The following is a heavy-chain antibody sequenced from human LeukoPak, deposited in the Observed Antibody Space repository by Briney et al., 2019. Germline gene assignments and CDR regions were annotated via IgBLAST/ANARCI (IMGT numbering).Heavy chain of an antibody. CDR2: IKQDGSEK. V-gene: IGHV3-7*01. CDR1: GFTFSSYW. J-gene: IGHJ6*02. CDR3: ARDHVLSSSHITGTSLYGMDV. D-gene: IGHD1-20*01. Sequence: GGSLRLSCAASGFTFSSYWMSWVRQAPGKGLEWVANIKQDGSEKYYVDSVKGRFTISRDNAKNSLYLQMNSLRAEDTAVYYCARDHVLSSSHITGTSLYGMDVWGQGTTVTVSS.